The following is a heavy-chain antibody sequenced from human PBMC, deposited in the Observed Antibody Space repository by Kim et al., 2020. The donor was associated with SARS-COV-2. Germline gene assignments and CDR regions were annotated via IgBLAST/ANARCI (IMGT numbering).Heavy chain of an antibody. V-gene: IGHV4-61*07. D-gene: IGHD3-10*01. J-gene: IGHJ4*02. Sequence: YNPSLKSRVTISVDTSKNQFSLKLSSVTAADTAVYYCARLPMVRGVFFDYWGQGTLVTVSS. CDR3: ARLPMVRGVFFDY.